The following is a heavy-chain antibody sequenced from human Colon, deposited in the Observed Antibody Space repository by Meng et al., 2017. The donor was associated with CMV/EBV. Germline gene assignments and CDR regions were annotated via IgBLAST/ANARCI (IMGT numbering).Heavy chain of an antibody. CDR1: GCTCSTYA. CDR2: ISSSGGKT. V-gene: IGHV3-23*01. CDR3: AKTMTTVTNSRNYFDC. J-gene: IGHJ4*02. D-gene: IGHD4-11*01. Sequence: SGCTCSTYARSWVRQAPGKGLEWVSTISSSGGKTYYADSMKGRFTVSRDNSKNMLYLQMNSLRAEDTALFYCAKTMTTVTNSRNYFDCWGQGALVTVSS.